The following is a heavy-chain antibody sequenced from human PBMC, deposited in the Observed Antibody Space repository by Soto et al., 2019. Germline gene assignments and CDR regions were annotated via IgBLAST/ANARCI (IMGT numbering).Heavy chain of an antibody. J-gene: IGHJ5*02. CDR2: INHSGST. CDR3: ARGPFRADRRWFDP. D-gene: IGHD6-6*01. V-gene: IGHV4-34*01. CDR1: GGSFSGYY. Sequence: PSETLSLTCAVYGGSFSGYYWSWIRQPPGKGLEWIGEINHSGSTNYNPSLKSRVTISVDTSKNQFSLKLSSVTAADTAVYYCARGPFRADRRWFDPWGQGTLVTVSS.